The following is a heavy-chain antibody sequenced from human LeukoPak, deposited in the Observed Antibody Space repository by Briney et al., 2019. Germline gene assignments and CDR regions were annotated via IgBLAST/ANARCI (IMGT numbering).Heavy chain of an antibody. J-gene: IGHJ6*02. Sequence: PGGSPRLSCVACGFNLSDYYMNWIRQAPGXXXXXXXXXXXXGXXXXXXXSXXXXXXXXXDNAKNSLYLQMNSLRAEDTAVYYCARSIGSYYTMDVWGQGTTVTVSS. CDR2: XXXXGXXX. V-gene: IGHV3-11*01. D-gene: IGHD3-22*01. CDR3: ARSIGSYYTMDV. CDR1: GFNLSDYY.